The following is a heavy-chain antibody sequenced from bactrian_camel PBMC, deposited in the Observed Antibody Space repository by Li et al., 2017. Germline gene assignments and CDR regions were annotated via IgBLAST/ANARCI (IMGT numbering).Heavy chain of an antibody. CDR2: IDAEDTK. D-gene: IGHD3*01. V-gene: IGHV3S55*01. J-gene: IGHJ6*01. Sequence: HVQLVESGGGSVQTGGSLRLSCATSGFTFSLYSMAWFRQAPGKEREGVASIDAEDTKTYGASVKGRFTISKDIAKNTLYLQLNSLNPEDTAMYYCVAIRDDRWCSQFSPRRPWDQFAYRGQGTQVTVS. CDR1: GFTFSLYS. CDR3: VAIRDDRWCSQFSPRRPWDQFAY.